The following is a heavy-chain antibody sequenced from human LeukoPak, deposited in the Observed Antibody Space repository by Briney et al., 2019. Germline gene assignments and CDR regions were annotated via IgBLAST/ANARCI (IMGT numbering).Heavy chain of an antibody. CDR1: GYTFTSYY. Sequence: GASVKVSCKASGYTFTSYYMHWVRQAPGQGLEWMGWINPNSGGTNYAQKFQGRVTMTRDTSISTAYMELSRLRSDDTAVYYCARERYSSSWYEFDPWGQGTLVTVSS. CDR3: ARERYSSSWYEFDP. CDR2: INPNSGGT. V-gene: IGHV1-2*02. J-gene: IGHJ5*02. D-gene: IGHD6-13*01.